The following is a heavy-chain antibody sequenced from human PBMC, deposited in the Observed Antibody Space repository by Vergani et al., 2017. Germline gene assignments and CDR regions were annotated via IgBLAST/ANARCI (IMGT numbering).Heavy chain of an antibody. J-gene: IGHJ4*02. Sequence: QITLRESGPTLVRPTQSLTLTCTFSGFSLSTNGVGVGWIRQPPGKALEWLGFIYWNDDKRYSPSLKRRLTITKDTSKTQVVLTMTNMDPVDTATYYCARASYDFWSGHSLDYWGQGTLVTVSS. D-gene: IGHD3-3*01. CDR2: IYWNDDK. V-gene: IGHV2-5*01. CDR1: GFSLSTNGVG. CDR3: ARASYDFWSGHSLDY.